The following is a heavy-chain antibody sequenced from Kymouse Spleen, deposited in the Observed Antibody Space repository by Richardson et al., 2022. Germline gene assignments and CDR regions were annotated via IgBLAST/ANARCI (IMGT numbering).Heavy chain of an antibody. V-gene: IGHV1-3*01. CDR3: ARGRYFDWLWGYFDY. D-gene: IGHD3-9*01. J-gene: IGHJ4*02. CDR2: INAGNGNT. CDR1: GYTFTSYA. Sequence: QVQLVQSGAEVKKPGASVKVSCKASGYTFTSYAMHWVRQAPGQRLEWMGWINAGNGNTKYSQKFQGRVTITRDTSASTAYMELSSLRSEDTAVYYCARGRYFDWLWGYFDYWGQGTLVTVSS.